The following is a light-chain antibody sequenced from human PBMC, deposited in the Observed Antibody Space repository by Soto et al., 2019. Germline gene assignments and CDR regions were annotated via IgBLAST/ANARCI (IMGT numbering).Light chain of an antibody. CDR2: SNT. CDR1: SSNIGAGYD. Sequence: QSVLTQPPSVSGAPGQRVTISCTGSSSNIGAGYDVHWYQQLPGTAPKLVIYSNTNRPSGVPDRFSGSKSGTSASLAITGLQAEGEADYYCQSYDSSLSGSLFGGGTKLTVL. J-gene: IGLJ2*01. CDR3: QSYDSSLSGSL. V-gene: IGLV1-40*01.